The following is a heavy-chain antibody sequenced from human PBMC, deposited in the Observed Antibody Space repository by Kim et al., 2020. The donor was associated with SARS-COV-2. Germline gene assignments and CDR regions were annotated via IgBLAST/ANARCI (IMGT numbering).Heavy chain of an antibody. Sequence: SETLSLTCTVSGGSISSSSYYWGWIRQPPGKGLEWIGSIYYSGSTYYNPSLKSRVTISVDTSKNQFSLKLSSVTAADTAVYYCARVIRFSIAAAGYYFDYWGQGTLVTVSS. D-gene: IGHD6-13*01. CDR2: IYYSGST. J-gene: IGHJ4*02. V-gene: IGHV4-39*07. CDR3: ARVIRFSIAAAGYYFDY. CDR1: GGSISSSSYY.